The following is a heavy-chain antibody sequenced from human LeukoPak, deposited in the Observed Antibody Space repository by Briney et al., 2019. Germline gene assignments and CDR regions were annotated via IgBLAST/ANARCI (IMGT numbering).Heavy chain of an antibody. D-gene: IGHD3-22*01. CDR2: IYYSGST. V-gene: IGHV4-31*03. CDR3: ARDGAGYYDSSGYRHYYFDY. J-gene: IGHJ4*02. Sequence: NPSETLSLTCTVSGGSISSGGYYWSWIRQHPGKGLEWIGYIYYSGSTYYNPSLKSRVTISVDTSKNQFSLKLSSVTAADTAVYYCARDGAGYYDSSGYRHYYFDYWGQGTLVTVSS. CDR1: GGSISSGGYY.